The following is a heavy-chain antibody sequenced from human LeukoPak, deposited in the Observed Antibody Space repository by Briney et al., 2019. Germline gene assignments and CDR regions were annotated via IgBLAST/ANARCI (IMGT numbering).Heavy chain of an antibody. D-gene: IGHD4-17*01. CDR3: ARMSHGDYFDY. CDR2: ISYAYSGTT. Sequence: PSEALSLTCTVSGGSVSSGIYYWSWIRQPPGKGRECLGYISYAYSGTTNYNPSLKSRVTISVDSSKNQFSRKLNSVTAADTAVYYCARMSHGDYFDYWGQGTRVTVSS. CDR1: GGSVSSGIYY. V-gene: IGHV4-61*01. J-gene: IGHJ4*02.